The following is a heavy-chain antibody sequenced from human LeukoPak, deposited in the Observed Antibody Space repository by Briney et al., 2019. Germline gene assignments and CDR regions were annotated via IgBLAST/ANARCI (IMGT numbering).Heavy chain of an antibody. J-gene: IGHJ3*02. D-gene: IGHD1-7*01. Sequence: GGSLRLSCAASGFTVSSNYMSWVRQAPGKGLEWVSVIYSGGSTYYADSVKGRFTISRDNSKNTLYLQMNSLRAEDTAVYYCASGTRSDAFDIWGQGTMVTVSS. V-gene: IGHV3-66*01. CDR1: GFTVSSNY. CDR2: IYSGGST. CDR3: ASGTRSDAFDI.